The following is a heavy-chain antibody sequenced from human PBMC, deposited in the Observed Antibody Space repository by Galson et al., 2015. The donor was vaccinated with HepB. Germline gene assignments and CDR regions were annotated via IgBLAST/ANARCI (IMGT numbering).Heavy chain of an antibody. V-gene: IGHV5-10-1*01. Sequence: QSGAEVKKPGESLRISCPGSGYSFTSYWIIWVRQMPGKGLEWMGRIDPSDSYTNYSPSFQGHVTISADKSISTAYLQGSSLKASDTAMYYCARLMGNFYFYYGLDVWGQGTTVTVSS. CDR2: IDPSDSYT. CDR3: ARLMGNFYFYYGLDV. D-gene: IGHD1-26*01. CDR1: GYSFTSYW. J-gene: IGHJ6*02.